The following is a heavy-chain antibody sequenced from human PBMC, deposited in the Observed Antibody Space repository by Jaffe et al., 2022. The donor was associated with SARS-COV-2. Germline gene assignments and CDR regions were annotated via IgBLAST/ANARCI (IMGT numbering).Heavy chain of an antibody. D-gene: IGHD6-6*01. CDR2: IYPGDSDT. CDR1: GYSFTSYW. CDR3: ARAFYGIAARRGPDWFDP. V-gene: IGHV5-51*01. Sequence: EVQLVQSGAEVKKPGESLKISCKGSGYSFTSYWIGWVRQMPGKGLEWMGIIYPGDSDTRYSPSFQGQVTISADKSISTAYLQWSSLKASDTAMYYCARAFYGIAARRGPDWFDPWGQGTLVTVSS. J-gene: IGHJ5*02.